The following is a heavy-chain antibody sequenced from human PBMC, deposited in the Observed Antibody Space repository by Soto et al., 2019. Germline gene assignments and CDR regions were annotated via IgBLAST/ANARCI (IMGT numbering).Heavy chain of an antibody. J-gene: IGHJ5*02. CDR2: INHSGST. CDR1: GGSFSGYY. CDR3: AREGISWFSWFDP. Sequence: PSETLSLTCAVYGGSFSGYYWSWIRQPPGKGLEWIGEINHSGSTNYNPSLKSRVTISVDTSKNQFSLKLSSVTAADTAVYYCAREGISWFSWFDPWGQGTLVTVSS. D-gene: IGHD6-13*01. V-gene: IGHV4-34*01.